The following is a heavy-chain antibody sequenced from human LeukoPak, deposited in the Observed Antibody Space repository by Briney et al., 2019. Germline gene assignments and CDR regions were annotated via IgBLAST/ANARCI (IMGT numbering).Heavy chain of an antibody. V-gene: IGHV5-51*01. J-gene: IGHJ4*02. Sequence: GESLKISCKGSGYSFTSYRIGWVRQMPGKGLEWMGIIYPGDSDTRYSPSFQGQVTISADKSISTAYLQWSSLKASDTAMYYCATPADSGYDGYDYWGQGTLVTVSS. CDR3: ATPADSGYDGYDY. D-gene: IGHD5-12*01. CDR2: IYPGDSDT. CDR1: GYSFTSYR.